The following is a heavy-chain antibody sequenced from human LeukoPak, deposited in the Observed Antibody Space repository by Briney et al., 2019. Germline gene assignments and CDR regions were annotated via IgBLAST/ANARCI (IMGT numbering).Heavy chain of an antibody. CDR3: ARQESGYAPYYYYYMDV. J-gene: IGHJ6*03. D-gene: IGHD5-12*01. CDR1: GYSFSSYW. CDR2: IYPGDSET. V-gene: IGHV5-51*01. Sequence: GESLKISCKGSGYSFSSYWIGWVRQMPGKGLEWMGIIYPGDSETRYRPSFQGQVTISADKSISTAYLQWSSLKASDTAMYYCARQESGYAPYYYYYMDVWGKGTTVTVSS.